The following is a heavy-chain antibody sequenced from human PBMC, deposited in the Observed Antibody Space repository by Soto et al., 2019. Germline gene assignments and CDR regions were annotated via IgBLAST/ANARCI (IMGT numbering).Heavy chain of an antibody. V-gene: IGHV3-9*01. Sequence: EVQLVESGGGLVQPGRSLRLSCAASGFTFDDYAMHWVRQVPGKGLEWVSGINWNSGSIGYADSVKGRFAIPRDNAKNSLHLQMNSLRAEDTAFYYCVKDESINWYSGHFRHWGQGTLVTVSS. CDR2: INWNSGSI. CDR1: GFTFDDYA. CDR3: VKDESINWYSGHFRH. J-gene: IGHJ1*01. D-gene: IGHD6-13*01.